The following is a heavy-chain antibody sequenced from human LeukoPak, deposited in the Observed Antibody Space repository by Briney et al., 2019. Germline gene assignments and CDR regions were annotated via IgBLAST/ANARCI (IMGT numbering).Heavy chain of an antibody. Sequence: GDSLKISCSGSGYTFTNYNIAWVRQMPGKGLEFMGIIYPGDSHVTYSPSFQGQVTISADKSVSTTYLQWSSPKASDTAIYYCARLDEGFYYDGGGFLYWGQGTLLAVSS. V-gene: IGHV5-51*01. J-gene: IGHJ4*02. D-gene: IGHD3-22*01. CDR2: IYPGDSHV. CDR1: GYTFTNYN. CDR3: ARLDEGFYYDGGGFLY.